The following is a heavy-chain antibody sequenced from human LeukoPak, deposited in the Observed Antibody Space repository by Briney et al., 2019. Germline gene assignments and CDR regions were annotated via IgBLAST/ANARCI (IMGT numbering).Heavy chain of an antibody. D-gene: IGHD5-12*01. CDR1: GFTFSSYG. CDR3: AVYSGYVGWFDP. J-gene: IGHJ5*02. V-gene: IGHV3-23*01. CDR2: ISGSGGST. Sequence: GGSLRLSCAASGFTFSSYGMSWVRQALGKGLEWVSAISGSGGSTYYADSVRGRFTISRDNSKNTLYLQMNSLRADDTAVYYCAVYSGYVGWFDPWGQGTLVTVSS.